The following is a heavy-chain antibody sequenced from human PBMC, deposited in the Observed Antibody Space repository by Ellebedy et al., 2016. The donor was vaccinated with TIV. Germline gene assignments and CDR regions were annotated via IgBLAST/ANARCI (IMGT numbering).Heavy chain of an antibody. Sequence: GESLKISXAASGFTFSSYAMSWVRQAPGKGLEWVSAISGSGGSTYYADSVKGRFTISRDNSKNTLYLQMNSLRAEDTAVYYCARPHPNSSSWYWVGWGHYGAYYFDYWGQGTLVTVSS. CDR2: ISGSGGST. CDR1: GFTFSSYA. CDR3: ARPHPNSSSWYWVGWGHYGAYYFDY. D-gene: IGHD6-13*01. V-gene: IGHV3-23*01. J-gene: IGHJ4*02.